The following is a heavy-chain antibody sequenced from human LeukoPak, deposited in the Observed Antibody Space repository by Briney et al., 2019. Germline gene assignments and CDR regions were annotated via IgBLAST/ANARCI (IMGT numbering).Heavy chain of an antibody. J-gene: IGHJ4*02. CDR1: GYTFTSYG. CDR3: ARGRYSYDSSGYLDY. Sequence: ASVNVSCKASGYTFTSYGISWVRQAHGQGLEWKGWISAYNGNTNYAQKLQGRVTMTTGTSTSTAYMELRSLRSDDTAVYYCARGRYSYDSSGYLDYWGQGTLVTVSS. V-gene: IGHV1-18*01. CDR2: ISAYNGNT. D-gene: IGHD3-22*01.